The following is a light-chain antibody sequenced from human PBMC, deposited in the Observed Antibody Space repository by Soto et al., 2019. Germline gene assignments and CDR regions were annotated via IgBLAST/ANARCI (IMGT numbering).Light chain of an antibody. CDR1: QGISSF. J-gene: IGKJ5*01. V-gene: IGKV1-9*01. CDR3: QQLYIFPLT. CDR2: AAS. Sequence: DIHSNQYPSFLCASAGDRVTIPCRASQGISSFLAWYQQKPGKAPNLLMYAASTLQSGVPSRFSVGESGTEYTLTISSLQPEDSATYYCQQLYIFPLTFGQGTRLEIK.